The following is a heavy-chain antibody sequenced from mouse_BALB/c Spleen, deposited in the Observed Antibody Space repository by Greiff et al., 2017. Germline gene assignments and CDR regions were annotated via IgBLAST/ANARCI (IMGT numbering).Heavy chain of an antibody. CDR2: IHYSGST. D-gene: IGHD1-1*01. CDR1: GYSITSGYS. Sequence: VQLKQSGPDLVKPSQSLSLTCTVTGYSITSGYSWHWIRQFPGNKLEWMGYIHYSGSTNYNPSLKSRISITRDTSKNQFFLQLNSVTTEDTATYYCARGIYYYGSSYWFAYWGQGTLVTVSA. V-gene: IGHV3-1*02. J-gene: IGHJ3*01. CDR3: ARGIYYYGSSYWFAY.